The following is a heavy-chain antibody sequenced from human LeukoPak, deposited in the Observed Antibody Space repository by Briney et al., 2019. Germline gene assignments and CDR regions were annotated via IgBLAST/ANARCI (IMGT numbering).Heavy chain of an antibody. J-gene: IGHJ4*02. Sequence: GGSLRLSCAASGFTFSSYSMNWVRQAPGKGLEWVSSISSSSSYIYYTDSVKGRFTISRDNAKNSLYLQMSSLRAEDTAVYYCARGPPTSGFDYWGQGTLVTVSS. CDR1: GFTFSSYS. CDR2: ISSSSSYI. V-gene: IGHV3-21*01. D-gene: IGHD1-1*01. CDR3: ARGPPTSGFDY.